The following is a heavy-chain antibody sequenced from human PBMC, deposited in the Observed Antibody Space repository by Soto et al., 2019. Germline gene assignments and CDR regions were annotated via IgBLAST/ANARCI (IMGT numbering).Heavy chain of an antibody. CDR1: GGSISSSSYY. CDR3: ARRRYDFWSGPYYYYGMDV. Sequence: SETLSLTCTVSGGSISSSSYYWGWIRQPPGKGLEWIGSIYYSGSTYYNPSLKSRVTISVDTSKNQFSLKLSSVTAADTTVYYCARRRYDFWSGPYYYYGMDVWGQGTTVTVSS. J-gene: IGHJ6*02. CDR2: IYYSGST. D-gene: IGHD3-3*01. V-gene: IGHV4-39*01.